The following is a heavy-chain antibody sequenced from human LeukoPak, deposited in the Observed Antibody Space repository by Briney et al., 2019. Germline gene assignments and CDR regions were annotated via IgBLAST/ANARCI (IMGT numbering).Heavy chain of an antibody. D-gene: IGHD2-2*02. CDR3: ARVRDCSSTSCYTSWFDP. J-gene: IGHJ5*02. CDR2: ISGSGGST. V-gene: IGHV3-23*01. CDR1: GFTFSSYA. Sequence: PGGSLRLSCAASGFTFSSYAMSWVRQAPGKGLEWVSAISGSGGSTYYADSVKGRFTISRDNSKNTLYLQMNSLRAEDTAVYYCARVRDCSSTSCYTSWFDPWGQGTLVTVSS.